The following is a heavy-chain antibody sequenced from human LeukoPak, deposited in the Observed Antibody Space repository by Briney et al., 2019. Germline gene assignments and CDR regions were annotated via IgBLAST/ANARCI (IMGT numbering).Heavy chain of an antibody. CDR2: INHSGGT. CDR1: GGSFSGYY. Sequence: SETLSLTCAVYGGSFSGYYWSWIRQPPGKGLEWIGEINHSGGTNYNPSLKSRVTISVDTSKNQFSLKLSSVTAADTAVYYCASAITWRYYFDYWGQGTLVTVSS. V-gene: IGHV4-34*01. CDR3: ASAITWRYYFDY. J-gene: IGHJ4*02. D-gene: IGHD1-14*01.